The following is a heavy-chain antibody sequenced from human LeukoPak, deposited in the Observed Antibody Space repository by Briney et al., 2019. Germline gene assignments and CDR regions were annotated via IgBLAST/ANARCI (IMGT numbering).Heavy chain of an antibody. CDR3: AREASIAAAGWISDY. CDR2: ISTSGIT. V-gene: IGHV4-4*07. Sequence: SETLSLTCTVSGGSINSNYWTWIRRPAGKGLEWIGRISTSGITNYSPSFKSRVTISLDKSKNQFSLILASVTAADTALYYCAREASIAAAGWISDYWGQGTLVTVSS. D-gene: IGHD6-13*01. CDR1: GGSINSNY. J-gene: IGHJ4*02.